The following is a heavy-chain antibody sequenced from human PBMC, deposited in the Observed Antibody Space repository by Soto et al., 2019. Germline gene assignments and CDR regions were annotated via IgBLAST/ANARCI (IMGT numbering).Heavy chain of an antibody. CDR2: IIPISGTA. D-gene: IGHD2-2*01. J-gene: IGHJ6*02. CDR1: GGTFSSYA. CDR3: ARSQGSSTSLEICYYYYYGMDV. Sequence: QVQLVQSGAEVKKPGSSVKVSCKASGGTFSSYAICWVRQAPGQGLEWMGGIIPISGTANYAQKFQGRVTITADESTSTAYMELSSLRSEDTAVYYCARSQGSSTSLEICYYYYYGMDVWGQGTTVTVSS. V-gene: IGHV1-69*01.